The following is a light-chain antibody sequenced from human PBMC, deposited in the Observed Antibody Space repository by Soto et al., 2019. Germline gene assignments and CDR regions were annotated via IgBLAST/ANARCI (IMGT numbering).Light chain of an antibody. CDR3: ATWDDSLNGVI. V-gene: IGLV1-44*01. J-gene: IGLJ2*01. Sequence: QSVPTQPPSASGTPGQRVTITCSGSSSNIGSNSVNWYQQLPGTAPKVLIYSNNQRPSGVPDRFSGSKSGTSASLAISGLQSEDEADYYCATWDDSLNGVIFGGGTQLTV. CDR2: SNN. CDR1: SSNIGSNS.